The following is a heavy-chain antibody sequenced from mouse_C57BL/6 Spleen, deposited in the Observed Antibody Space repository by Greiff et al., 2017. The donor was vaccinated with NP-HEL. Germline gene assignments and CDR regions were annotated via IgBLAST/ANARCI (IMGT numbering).Heavy chain of an antibody. CDR1: GYAFSSSW. V-gene: IGHV1-82*01. J-gene: IGHJ4*01. D-gene: IGHD1-1*01. CDR2: IYPGDGDT. Sequence: QVQLQQSGPELVKPGASVKISCKASGYAFSSSWMNWVKQRPGKGLEWIGRIYPGDGDTNYNGKFKGKATLTADKSSSTAYMQLSSLTSEDSAVYFCARSYYDGSSSYAMDYWGQGTSVTVSS. CDR3: ARSYYDGSSSYAMDY.